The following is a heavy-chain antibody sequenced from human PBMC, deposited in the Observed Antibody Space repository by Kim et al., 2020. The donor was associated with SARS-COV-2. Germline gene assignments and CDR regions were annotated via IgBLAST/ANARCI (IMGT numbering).Heavy chain of an antibody. V-gene: IGHV3-74*01. J-gene: IGHJ4*02. CDR3: ARGYYYDSSGYMGY. Sequence: GGSLRLSCASSGFTFSSYWMHWVRQAPGKGLVWVSRINSDGSSTSYADSVKGRFTISRDNAKNTLYLQMNSLRAEDTAVYYCARGYYYDSSGYMGYWGQGTLVTVSS. D-gene: IGHD3-22*01. CDR2: INSDGSST. CDR1: GFTFSSYW.